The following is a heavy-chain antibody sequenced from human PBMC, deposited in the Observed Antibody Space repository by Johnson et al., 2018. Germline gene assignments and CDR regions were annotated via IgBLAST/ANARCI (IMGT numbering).Heavy chain of an antibody. J-gene: IGHJ1*01. CDR3: TRSDYSGTYFS. V-gene: IGHV3-73*02. CDR1: GFSFSGSP. CDR2: IRSKANNYAI. Sequence: VQLQESGGGLVQPGGSLKLSCAASGFSFSGSPMHWVRQASGKGLEWVGRIRSKANNYAIAYGASVKGRVTISRDDSKNTAYLQMKSLKTEDTAVYYCTRSDYSGTYFSWGQGTRVTVSS. D-gene: IGHD1-26*01.